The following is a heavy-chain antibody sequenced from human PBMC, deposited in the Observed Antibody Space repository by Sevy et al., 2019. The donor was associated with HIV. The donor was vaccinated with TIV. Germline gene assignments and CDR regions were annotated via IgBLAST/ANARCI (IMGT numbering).Heavy chain of an antibody. CDR1: GFTFSTYA. CDR3: AKGFCSGGSCPRDYYYYGMDV. V-gene: IGHV3-23*01. CDR2: ISGSGRYT. J-gene: IGHJ6*02. D-gene: IGHD2-15*01. Sequence: GGSLRLSCAASGFTFSTYAMNWVRQAPGKGLEWVSSISGSGRYTYYADSVEDRFTISRDSSKNTLYLQMNSLRADDTAVYYCAKGFCSGGSCPRDYYYYGMDVWGQGTTVTVSS.